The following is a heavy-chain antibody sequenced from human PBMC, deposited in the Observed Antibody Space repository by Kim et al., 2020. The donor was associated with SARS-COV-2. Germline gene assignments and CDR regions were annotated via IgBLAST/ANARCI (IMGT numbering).Heavy chain of an antibody. CDR2: INHSGST. J-gene: IGHJ4*02. CDR3: ARGGGIAVALGYDY. V-gene: IGHV4-34*01. Sequence: SETLSLTCAVYGGSFSGYYWSWIRQPPGKGLEWIGEINHSGSTNYNPSLKSRVTISVDTSKNQFSLKLSSVTAADTAVYYCARGGGIAVALGYDYWGQGTLVTVSS. D-gene: IGHD6-19*01. CDR1: GGSFSGYY.